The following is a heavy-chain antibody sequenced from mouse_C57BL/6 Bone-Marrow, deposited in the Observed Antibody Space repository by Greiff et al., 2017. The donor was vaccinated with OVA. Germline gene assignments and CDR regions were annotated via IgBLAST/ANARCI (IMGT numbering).Heavy chain of an antibody. Sequence: EVKLMESGGGLVKPGGSLKLSCAASGFTFSSYAMSWVRQTPEKRLEWVATISDGGSYTYYPDNVKGRFTISRDTAKNNLYLQMSHLKSEDTAMYYCARGGATMVTTASYYYAMDYWGQGTSVTVSS. CDR3: ARGGATMVTTASYYYAMDY. V-gene: IGHV5-4*03. CDR2: ISDGGSYT. D-gene: IGHD2-2*01. J-gene: IGHJ4*01. CDR1: GFTFSSYA.